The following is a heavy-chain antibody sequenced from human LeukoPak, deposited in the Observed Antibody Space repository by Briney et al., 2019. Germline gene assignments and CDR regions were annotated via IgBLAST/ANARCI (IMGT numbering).Heavy chain of an antibody. CDR1: GFTFTTYY. CDR2: INPSDGST. CDR3: ARGYCSSTSCYTRQVNWFDP. Sequence: ASVKVSCKASGFTFTTYYMHWVRQAPGQGLEWMGIINPSDGSTNYAQKFQGRVTMTRDTSTSTVCMELSSLRSEDTAVYYCARGYCSSTSCYTRQVNWFDPWGQGTLVTVSS. D-gene: IGHD2-2*02. V-gene: IGHV1-46*01. J-gene: IGHJ5*02.